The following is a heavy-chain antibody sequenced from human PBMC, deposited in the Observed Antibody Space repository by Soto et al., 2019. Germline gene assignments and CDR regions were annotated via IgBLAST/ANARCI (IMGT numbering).Heavy chain of an antibody. CDR3: ASSSGWYDYFDY. CDR2: ISYDGSNK. V-gene: IGHV3-30-3*01. Sequence: PGGSLRLSCAASGFTFSSYAMHWVRQAPGKGLEWVAVISYDGSNKYYADSVKGRFTISRDNSKNTLYLQMNSLRAEDTAVYYCASSSGWYDYFDYWGQGTLVTVSS. D-gene: IGHD6-19*01. CDR1: GFTFSSYA. J-gene: IGHJ4*02.